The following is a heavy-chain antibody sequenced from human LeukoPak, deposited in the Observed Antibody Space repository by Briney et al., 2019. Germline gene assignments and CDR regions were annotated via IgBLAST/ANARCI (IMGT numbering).Heavy chain of an antibody. CDR1: GGSISSNGYY. Sequence: SETLSLTCTVSGGSISSNGYYWSWIRQPPGKGLEWIGYIYYSGSTNYNPSLKSRVTISVDTSKNQFSLKLSSVTAADTAVYYCAGGPNTYYYDSSGYTYWGQGTLVTVSP. CDR3: AGGPNTYYYDSSGYTY. D-gene: IGHD3-22*01. CDR2: IYYSGST. V-gene: IGHV4-61*08. J-gene: IGHJ4*02.